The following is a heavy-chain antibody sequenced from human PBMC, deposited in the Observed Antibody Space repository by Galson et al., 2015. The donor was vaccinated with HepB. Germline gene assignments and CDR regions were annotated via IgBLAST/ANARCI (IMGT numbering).Heavy chain of an antibody. D-gene: IGHD3-10*01. J-gene: IGHJ4*02. CDR1: GFTFDDYA. CDR2: ISWNSGTI. V-gene: IGHV3-9*01. CDR3: AKDPSYYGSGSYLDY. Sequence: SLRLSCAASGFTFDDYAMHWVRQAPGKGLEWVSGISWNSGTIGYADSVKGRFTISRDNAKNSLYLQMNSLRAEDTALYHCAKDPSYYGSGSYLDYWGQGTLVTVSS.